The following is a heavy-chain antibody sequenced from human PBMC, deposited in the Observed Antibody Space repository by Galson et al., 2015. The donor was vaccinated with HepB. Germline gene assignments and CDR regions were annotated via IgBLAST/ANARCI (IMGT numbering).Heavy chain of an antibody. V-gene: IGHV4-61*08. Sequence: ETLSLTCTVSGGSVNSRDYYWNWVRQPPGKGLEWIGYVYHTGKTNYTPSLKSRVTISMDTSKNQFSLKLSSVIVADTAMYYCARVVADSYTYYGTDHAFDIWGLGTMVTVSS. D-gene: IGHD3-16*01. J-gene: IGHJ3*02. CDR2: VYHTGKT. CDR1: GGSVNSRDYY. CDR3: ARVVADSYTYYGTDHAFDI.